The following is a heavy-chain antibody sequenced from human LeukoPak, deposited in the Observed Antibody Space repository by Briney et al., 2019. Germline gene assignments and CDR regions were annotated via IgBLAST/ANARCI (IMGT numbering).Heavy chain of an antibody. CDR1: GYTFTNYY. J-gene: IGHJ4*02. CDR3: ARWLQFIGSAY. Sequence: GASVKVSCKASGYTFTNYYMQWARQAPGQGLEWMGTINPSGGSTSYAQKFQGRVTMTRDTSTSTVYMELSSLRSEDTAVYYCARWLQFIGSAYWGQGTLVTVSS. CDR2: INPSGGST. D-gene: IGHD5-24*01. V-gene: IGHV1-46*01.